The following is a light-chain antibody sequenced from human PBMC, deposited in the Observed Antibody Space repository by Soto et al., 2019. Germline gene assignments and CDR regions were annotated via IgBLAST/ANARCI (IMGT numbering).Light chain of an antibody. Sequence: QSALTQPASVSGSPGQSITISCTGTNSDVGSYNLVSWYQQHPGKAPKLMIYEVSKRPSGVSNRFSGSKSGNTASPTISGLQAEDEAEYYCCSYAPSSTFVFGTGTKVTVL. V-gene: IGLV2-23*02. CDR3: CSYAPSSTFV. J-gene: IGLJ1*01. CDR1: NSDVGSYNL. CDR2: EVS.